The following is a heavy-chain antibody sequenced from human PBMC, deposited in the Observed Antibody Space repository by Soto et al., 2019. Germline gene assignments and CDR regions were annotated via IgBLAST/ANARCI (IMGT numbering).Heavy chain of an antibody. V-gene: IGHV3-23*01. CDR1: GFTFSSYA. D-gene: IGHD3-10*01. CDR3: ARGSGVTRYYYYGMDV. CDR2: ISGSGGST. Sequence: EVQLLESGGGLVQPGGSLRLSCAASGFTFSSYAMSWVRQAPGKGLEWVSAISGSGGSTYYADSVKGRFTISRDNSKNTLYLQMNSLRAEDTAVYYCARGSGVTRYYYYGMDVWGQGTTVTVSS. J-gene: IGHJ6*02.